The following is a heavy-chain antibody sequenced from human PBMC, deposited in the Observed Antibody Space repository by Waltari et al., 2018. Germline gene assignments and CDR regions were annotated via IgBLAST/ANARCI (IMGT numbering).Heavy chain of an antibody. CDR3: ATYYYGSGSLNY. D-gene: IGHD3-10*01. Sequence: QVQLQESGPGLVKPSETLSLTCAVSGYSISSGYYWGWIRQPPGKGLEWIGSIYHSGSTYYNPSLKSRVTISVDTSKNQFSLKLSSVTAADTAVYYCATYYYGSGSLNYWGQGTLVTVSS. CDR1: GYSISSGYY. V-gene: IGHV4-38-2*01. CDR2: IYHSGST. J-gene: IGHJ4*02.